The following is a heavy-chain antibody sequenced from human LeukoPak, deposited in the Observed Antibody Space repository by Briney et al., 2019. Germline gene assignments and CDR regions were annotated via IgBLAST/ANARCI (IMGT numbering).Heavy chain of an antibody. J-gene: IGHJ3*02. CDR2: SYYSGST. Sequence: SETLSLPCTVSGGSISSSSYYWGWIRQPPGKGLKWIVSSYYSGSTYYNPSLKSRVTISVDTSKNQFSLKLSSVTAADTAVYYCARQLYCRSTSCWGSAFDIWGQGTMVTVSS. D-gene: IGHD2-2*01. V-gene: IGHV4-39*01. CDR1: GGSISSSSYY. CDR3: ARQLYCRSTSCWGSAFDI.